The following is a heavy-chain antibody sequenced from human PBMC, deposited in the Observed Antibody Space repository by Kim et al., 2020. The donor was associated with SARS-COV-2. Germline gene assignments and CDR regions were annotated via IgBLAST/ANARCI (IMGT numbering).Heavy chain of an antibody. D-gene: IGHD2-2*01. CDR1: GFTFGDYA. J-gene: IGHJ5*02. Sequence: GGSLRLSCTASGFTFGDYAMSWFRQAPGKGLEWVGSISSKAYGGSTEYAASVKGRFTISRDDSKSINYLQMNSLKTEDTAVYYCTRAGGYSSTSFDPWGPGTLVTVSS. CDR3: TRAGGYSSTSFDP. CDR2: ISSKAYGGST. V-gene: IGHV3-49*03.